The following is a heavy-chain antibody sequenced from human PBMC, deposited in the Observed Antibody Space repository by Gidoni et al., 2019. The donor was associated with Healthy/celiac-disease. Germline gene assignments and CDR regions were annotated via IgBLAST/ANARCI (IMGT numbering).Heavy chain of an antibody. CDR1: GFTFSSYA. V-gene: IGHV3-23*01. J-gene: IGHJ6*02. Sequence: EVQLLESGGGLVQPGGSLRLSCAASGFTFSSYAMSWVSQAPGKGLEWVSAISGSGGSTYYADSVKGRFTISRDNSKNTLYLQMNSLRAEDTAVYYCAKAMGVPAAIGADYYYYYGMDVWGQGTTVTVSS. CDR2: ISGSGGST. D-gene: IGHD2-2*01. CDR3: AKAMGVPAAIGADYYYYYGMDV.